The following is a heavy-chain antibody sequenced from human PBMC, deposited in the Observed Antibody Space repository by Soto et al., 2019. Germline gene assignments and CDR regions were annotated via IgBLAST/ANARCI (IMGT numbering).Heavy chain of an antibody. J-gene: IGHJ4*02. CDR2: IDGTGDST. V-gene: IGHV3-23*01. Sequence: EVQLLESGGGLVQPGRSLSLSCAASGLTFSNYGMKWVRQAPGKGLEWVSGIDGTGDSTYYADSVKGRFTISRDNSKNTLYLQMNSLRAEDTAIYYCAGGLDYWGQGTLVTVSS. CDR1: GLTFSNYG. CDR3: AGGLDY.